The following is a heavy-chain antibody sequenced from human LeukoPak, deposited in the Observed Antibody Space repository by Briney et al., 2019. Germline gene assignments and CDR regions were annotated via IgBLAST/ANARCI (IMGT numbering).Heavy chain of an antibody. CDR2: IGGSGGST. CDR3: ASQGGVGGY. D-gene: IGHD2-8*02. Sequence: PGGSLRLSCAASGFTFSSYTMSWVRQGPGKGLEWVSAIGGSGGSTYYADSVKGRFTISRDNSKNTLSLQMNSLRAEDTALYYCASQGGVGGYWGQGTLVTVSS. V-gene: IGHV3-23*01. CDR1: GFTFSSYT. J-gene: IGHJ4*02.